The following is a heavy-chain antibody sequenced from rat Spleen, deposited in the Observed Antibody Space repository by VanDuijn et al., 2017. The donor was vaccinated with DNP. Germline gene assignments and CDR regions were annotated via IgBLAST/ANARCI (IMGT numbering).Heavy chain of an antibody. V-gene: IGHV5-58*01. CDR3: ATGPGTFDY. Sequence: EVQLVESGGDLVQPGRSLKLSCVASGFTFSSYWIYWIRQAPGKGLEWVTSINTDGSSTYYGDSVKGRFTISRDNAKSTLYLQMDSLRSEDTATYYWATGPGTFDYWGQGVMVTVSS. J-gene: IGHJ2*01. CDR1: GFTFSSYW. D-gene: IGHD1-4*01. CDR2: INTDGSST.